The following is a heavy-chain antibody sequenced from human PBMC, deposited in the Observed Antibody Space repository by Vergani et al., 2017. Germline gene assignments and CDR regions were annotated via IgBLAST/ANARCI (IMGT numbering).Heavy chain of an antibody. CDR1: GFTFSSYS. CDR3: ARSGMQQQLVRYYFDY. J-gene: IGHJ4*02. CDR2: ISSSSSTI. V-gene: IGHV3-48*01. D-gene: IGHD6-13*01. Sequence: VQLVESGGGLVQPGGSLRLSCAASGFTFSSYSMNWVRQAPGKGLEWVSYISSSSSTIYYADSVKGRFTISRDNAKNSLYLQMNSLRAEDTAVYYCARSGMQQQLVRYYFDYWGQGTLVTVSS.